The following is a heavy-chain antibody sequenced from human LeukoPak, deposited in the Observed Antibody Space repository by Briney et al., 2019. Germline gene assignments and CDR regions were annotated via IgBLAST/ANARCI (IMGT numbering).Heavy chain of an antibody. D-gene: IGHD5-12*01. V-gene: IGHV3-30-3*01. Sequence: GGSLRLSCAASGFTFSSYAMHWVRQAPGKGLEWVAVISYDGSNKYYADSVKGRFTISRDNSKNTLYLQMDSLRAEDTAVYYCAKGYSGYDLDYWGQGTLVTVSS. J-gene: IGHJ4*02. CDR3: AKGYSGYDLDY. CDR2: ISYDGSNK. CDR1: GFTFSSYA.